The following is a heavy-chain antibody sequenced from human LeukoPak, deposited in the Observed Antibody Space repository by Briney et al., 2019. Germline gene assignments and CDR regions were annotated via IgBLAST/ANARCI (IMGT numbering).Heavy chain of an antibody. D-gene: IGHD1-26*01. CDR1: GFTFSSYA. V-gene: IGHV1-46*01. CDR2: INPSGGST. J-gene: IGHJ4*02. Sequence: GGSLRLSCAASGFTFSSYAMHWVRQAPGQGLEWMGIINPSGGSTSYAQKFQGRVTMTRDMSTSTVYMELSSLRSEDTAVYYCAREGRYSGSYTDDYWGQGTLVTVSS. CDR3: AREGRYSGSYTDDY.